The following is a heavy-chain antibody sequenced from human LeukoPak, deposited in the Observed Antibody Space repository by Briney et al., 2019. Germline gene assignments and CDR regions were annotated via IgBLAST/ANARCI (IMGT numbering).Heavy chain of an antibody. Sequence: SETLSLTCAVYGGSFSGYYWSWIRQPPGKGLEWIGEINHSGSTNYNPSLKSRVTISVDTSKNQFSLKLSSVTAADTAVYYCARKRGYSYFDYWGQGTLVTVSS. CDR1: GGSFSGYY. CDR3: ARKRGYSYFDY. V-gene: IGHV4-34*01. CDR2: INHSGST. J-gene: IGHJ4*02. D-gene: IGHD5-18*01.